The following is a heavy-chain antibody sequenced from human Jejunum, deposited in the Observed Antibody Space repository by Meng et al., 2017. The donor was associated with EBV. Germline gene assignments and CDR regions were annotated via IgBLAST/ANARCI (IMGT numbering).Heavy chain of an antibody. CDR2: IKSKTDGGTT. CDR1: GFSFSNAC. V-gene: IGHV3-15*01. CDR3: STRIVL. Sequence: EVQRGESGGELVDPWGPVEGSAAASGFSFSNACMRVSRQAPGKGLEGDGRIKSKTDGGTTDYATLVKGRFTISIDDSKNTLYLQMNSLETEDTAVYYCSTRIVLWGQGTLVTVSS. J-gene: IGHJ4*02. D-gene: IGHD3-22*01.